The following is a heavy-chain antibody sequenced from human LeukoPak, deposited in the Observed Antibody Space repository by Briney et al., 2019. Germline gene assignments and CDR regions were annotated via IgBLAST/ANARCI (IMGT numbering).Heavy chain of an antibody. D-gene: IGHD5-18*01. Sequence: GGSLRLSCAASGFTFSSYAMGWVRQAPGKGLEWVSAITASGGNTYYADSVKGRFTISRDNSKNTLYLQVNSLRAEDTAAYYCAKGNGYSYGRYYFDYWGQGTLVTVSS. CDR3: AKGNGYSYGRYYFDY. V-gene: IGHV3-23*01. CDR2: ITASGGNT. CDR1: GFTFSSYA. J-gene: IGHJ4*02.